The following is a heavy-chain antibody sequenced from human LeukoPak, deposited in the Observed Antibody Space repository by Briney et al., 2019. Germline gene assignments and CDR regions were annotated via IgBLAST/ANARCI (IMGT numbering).Heavy chain of an antibody. J-gene: IGHJ4*02. CDR2: ISYDGSNK. D-gene: IGHD4-17*01. CDR1: GHTFSSYA. CDR3: ARERGSGYGDYGEADY. Sequence: GGPQTLLCAPSGHTFSSYARLWVRQAPGKGLEGVAVISYDGSNKYYADSVKGRFTIYKNNSKNTLYLQMNSLRAEDTAVYYCARERGSGYGDYGEADYWGQGTLVTVSS. V-gene: IGHV3-30-3*01.